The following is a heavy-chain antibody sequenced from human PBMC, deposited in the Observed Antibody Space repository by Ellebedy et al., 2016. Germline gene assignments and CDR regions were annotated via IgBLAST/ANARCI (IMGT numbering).Heavy chain of an antibody. V-gene: IGHV3-23*01. CDR1: GFTFSSYA. Sequence: GESLKISXAASGFTFSSYAMTWVRQAPGKGLEWVSTISSRAYTTYYADSLKGRFTISRDNSKNTLYLQMSSLSAEDAAVYYCARDSRAGATVFDLWGQGTLVTVYS. J-gene: IGHJ4*02. CDR2: ISSRAYTT. D-gene: IGHD1-26*01. CDR3: ARDSRAGATVFDL.